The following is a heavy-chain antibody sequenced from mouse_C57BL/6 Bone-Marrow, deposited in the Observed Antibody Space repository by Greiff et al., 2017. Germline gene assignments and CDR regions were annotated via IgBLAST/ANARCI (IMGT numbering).Heavy chain of an antibody. CDR2: IDPSDSYT. J-gene: IGHJ2*01. CDR3: ARRGDCYFDY. V-gene: IGHV1-59*01. D-gene: IGHD3-3*01. Sequence: QVQLKQPGAELVRPGTSVKLSCKASGYTFTSYWMHWVKQRPGQGLEWIGVIDPSDSYTNYNQKFTGKATLTLDTSSSTAYMQLSSLTSEDSAVYYCARRGDCYFDYWGQGTTLTVSS. CDR1: GYTFTSYW.